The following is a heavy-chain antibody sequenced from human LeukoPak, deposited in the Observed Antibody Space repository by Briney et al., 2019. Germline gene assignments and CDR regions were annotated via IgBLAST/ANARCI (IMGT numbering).Heavy chain of an antibody. D-gene: IGHD3-22*01. CDR3: VRDNSRGQSLGVIY. CDR2: INADSSTI. J-gene: IGHJ4*02. CDR1: GFTFSTYN. Sequence: RGSLRLSCAASGFTFSTYNMNWVRQAPGKGLEWISYINADSSTIQYADSVRGRFTTSRDNAKNSLYLQMNSLRAEDTAVYYCVRDNSRGQSLGVIYWGQGSLVTVSS. V-gene: IGHV3-48*01.